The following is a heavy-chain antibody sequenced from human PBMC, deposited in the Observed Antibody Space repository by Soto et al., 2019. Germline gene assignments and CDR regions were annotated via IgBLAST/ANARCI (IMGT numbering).Heavy chain of an antibody. CDR3: AHRTTTINWFDP. Sequence: SGPTLVNPTQTLTLTCPFSGLSLSTSGVGVGWIRQPPGKALEWLALIYWNDDKRYSPSLKSRLTITKDTSKNQVVLTMTNMDPVDTATYYCAHRTTTINWFDPWGQGTLVTVS. D-gene: IGHD1-26*01. J-gene: IGHJ5*02. CDR2: IYWNDDK. V-gene: IGHV2-5*01. CDR1: GLSLSTSGVG.